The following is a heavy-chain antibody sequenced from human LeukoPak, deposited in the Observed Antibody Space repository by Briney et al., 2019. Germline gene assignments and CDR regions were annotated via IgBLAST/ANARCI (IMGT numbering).Heavy chain of an antibody. Sequence: SETLSLTCAVYGGSFSGYYWSWIRQPPGKGLEWIGEINHSGSTNYNPSLKSRVTISVDTSKNQFSLKLSSVTAADTAVYYCARIPPRYSSGWYASPTSKYYFDYWGQGTLVTVSS. CDR3: ARIPPRYSSGWYASPTSKYYFDY. CDR1: GGSFSGYY. V-gene: IGHV4-34*01. D-gene: IGHD6-19*01. CDR2: INHSGST. J-gene: IGHJ4*02.